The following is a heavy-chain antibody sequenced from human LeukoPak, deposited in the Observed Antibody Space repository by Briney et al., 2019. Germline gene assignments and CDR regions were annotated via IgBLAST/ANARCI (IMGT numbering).Heavy chain of an antibody. CDR3: ARDGRPLDY. V-gene: IGHV3-7*03. CDR1: GFTFSSYW. Sequence: PGGSLRLSCAASGFTFSSYWMNWARQAPGKGLEWVANIKPDGTTKFYVDSVKGRFTISRDNALNSLYLQMNSLRAEDTAVYYCARDGRPLDYWGQGTLVTVSS. J-gene: IGHJ4*02. CDR2: IKPDGTTK.